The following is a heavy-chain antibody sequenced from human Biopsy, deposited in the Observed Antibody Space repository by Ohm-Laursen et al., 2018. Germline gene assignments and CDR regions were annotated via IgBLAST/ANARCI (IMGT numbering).Heavy chain of an antibody. CDR2: IYDNGDT. Sequence: SLTLSLTCSASSGSMNSGGHFWGWVRQSPGKGLEWIGYIYDNGDTYYNPSLMSLVSISADTSKNQDSLRLNSVTAADTAVYYCTGVRTFGGVIGGYYFDSWGQGTLVTVSS. CDR1: SGSMNSGGHF. J-gene: IGHJ4*02. V-gene: IGHV4-31*01. CDR3: TGVRTFGGVIGGYYFDS. D-gene: IGHD3-16*02.